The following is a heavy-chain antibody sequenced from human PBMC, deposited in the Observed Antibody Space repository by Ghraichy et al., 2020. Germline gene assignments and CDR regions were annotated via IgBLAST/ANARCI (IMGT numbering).Heavy chain of an antibody. J-gene: IGHJ4*02. CDR3: AREFPVATIFDY. CDR1: GFTFSSYW. V-gene: IGHV3-7*03. D-gene: IGHD5-12*01. Sequence: GESLNISCAASGFTFSSYWMSWVRQAPGKGLEWVANIKQDGSEKYYVDSVKGRFTISRDNAKNSLYLQMNSLRAEDTAVYYCAREFPVATIFDYWGQGTLVSVSS. CDR2: IKQDGSEK.